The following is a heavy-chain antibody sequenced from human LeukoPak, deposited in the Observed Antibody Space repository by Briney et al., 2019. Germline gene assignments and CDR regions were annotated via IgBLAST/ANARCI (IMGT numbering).Heavy chain of an antibody. CDR2: INHSGST. CDR1: GGSFSGYY. D-gene: IGHD6-6*01. J-gene: IGHJ6*03. Sequence: SETLSLTCAVYGGSFSGYYWSWIRQPPGKGLEWIGEINHSGSTNYNPSLKSRVTISVVTSKNQFSLKLSSVTAADTAVYYCARGRYSSSSGYYYMDVWGKGTTVTVSS. V-gene: IGHV4-34*01. CDR3: ARGRYSSSSGYYYMDV.